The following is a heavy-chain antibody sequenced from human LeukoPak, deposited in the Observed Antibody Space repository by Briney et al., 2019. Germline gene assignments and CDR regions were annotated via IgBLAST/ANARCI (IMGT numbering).Heavy chain of an antibody. Sequence: GGSLRLSCAASGFTFSSYWMSWVRQAPGKGLEWVANIKQDGSEKYYVDSVKGRFTISRDNAKNSLYLQMNSLRAEDTAVYYCARTASETSRYYDFWSGSSYYYYMDVWGKGTTVTVSS. V-gene: IGHV3-7*01. CDR1: GFTFSSYW. D-gene: IGHD3-3*01. CDR3: ARTASETSRYYDFWSGSSYYYYMDV. CDR2: IKQDGSEK. J-gene: IGHJ6*03.